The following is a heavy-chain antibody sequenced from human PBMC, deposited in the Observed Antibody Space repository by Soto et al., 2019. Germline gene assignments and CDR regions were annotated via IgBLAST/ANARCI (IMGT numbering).Heavy chain of an antibody. Sequence: PGGSLRLSCAASGFTFSSYSMNWVRQAPGRGLEWVAAISGTSDYIYYADSVKGRFTISRDNAKTSLYIQMNSLRAEDTAVYYCARDHRYCSGSRCSPYYYYYGMDVWGQGTTVTVSS. CDR2: ISGTSDYI. D-gene: IGHD2-2*01. CDR1: GFTFSSYS. V-gene: IGHV3-21*01. CDR3: ARDHRYCSGSRCSPYYYYYGMDV. J-gene: IGHJ6*02.